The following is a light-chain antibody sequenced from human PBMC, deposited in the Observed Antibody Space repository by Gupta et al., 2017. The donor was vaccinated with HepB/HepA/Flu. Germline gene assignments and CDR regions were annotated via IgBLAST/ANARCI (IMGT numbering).Light chain of an antibody. CDR3: QVDKAWGIT. CDR1: QSVTSK. V-gene: IGKV3-15*01. CDR2: GAS. J-gene: IGKJ5*01. Sequence: EIVMTQSPATLSVSPGERATLSCRASQSVTSKLAWYQQKPGQAPRLLIYGASARATAIPARFRRRGSVTEFTLRMSSLQSKDMAVHHCQVDKAWGITFGRGTRLEMK.